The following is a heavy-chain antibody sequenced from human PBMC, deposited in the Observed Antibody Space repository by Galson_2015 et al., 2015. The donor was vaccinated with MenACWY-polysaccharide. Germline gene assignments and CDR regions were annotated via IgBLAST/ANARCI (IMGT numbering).Heavy chain of an antibody. CDR2: MSYSGSA. J-gene: IGHJ5*02. V-gene: IGHV4-61*01. CDR3: AREPTDSGSFGWFDP. Sequence: PLSLTCTVSGDSVTSATYYWSWLRQSPGKGLEWIGYMSYSGSANHNPSLKSRVTISIDTSKNQFSLRLTSVTAADTAMYYCAREPTDSGSFGWFDPWGQGTLVTVSS. CDR1: GDSVTSATYY. D-gene: IGHD1-26*01.